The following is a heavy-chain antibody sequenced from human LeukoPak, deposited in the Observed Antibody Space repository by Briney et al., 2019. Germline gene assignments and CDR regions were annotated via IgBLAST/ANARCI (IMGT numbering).Heavy chain of an antibody. Sequence: GRSLRLSCAASGFTFSSYAMHWVRQAPGKGLEWVAVISYDGSNKFYADSVKGRFTISRDTSKNTLYLQMTSLTPEDTAVYYCAKDLMRDRWFGESWGQGTLVSVSS. J-gene: IGHJ5*02. V-gene: IGHV3-30*04. CDR1: GFTFSSYA. CDR3: AKDLMRDRWFGES. D-gene: IGHD3-10*01. CDR2: ISYDGSNK.